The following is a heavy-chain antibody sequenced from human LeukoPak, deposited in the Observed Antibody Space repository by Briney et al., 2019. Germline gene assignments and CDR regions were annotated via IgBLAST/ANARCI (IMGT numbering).Heavy chain of an antibody. CDR1: GLTFVGHY. Sequence: ASVKVSCKTSGLTFVGHYMHWVRQAPGQGLEWMGWINPDSGGTDYPQKFRGRVTMTRDTSSNTLYMELSSLRSDDTAVYYCARLGGAQGYYYRSGSNHYFDHWGQGTLVTVSS. V-gene: IGHV1-2*02. CDR3: ARLGGAQGYYYRSGSNHYFDH. D-gene: IGHD3-10*01. J-gene: IGHJ4*02. CDR2: INPDSGGT.